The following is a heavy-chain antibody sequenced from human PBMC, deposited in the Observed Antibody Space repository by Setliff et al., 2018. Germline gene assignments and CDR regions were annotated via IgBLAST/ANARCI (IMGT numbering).Heavy chain of an antibody. CDR2: INPNNGKT. Sequence: ASVKVSCKASGYTFTSYGISWVRQAPGQGLEWMGWINPNNGKTNYAQKLQGRVTMTTHTSTSTAYMELRSLRSDDTAVYYCARINFYVSSGYYYAPDYWGQGTLVTVSS. J-gene: IGHJ4*02. D-gene: IGHD3-22*01. CDR1: GYTFTSYG. V-gene: IGHV1-18*01. CDR3: ARINFYVSSGYYYAPDY.